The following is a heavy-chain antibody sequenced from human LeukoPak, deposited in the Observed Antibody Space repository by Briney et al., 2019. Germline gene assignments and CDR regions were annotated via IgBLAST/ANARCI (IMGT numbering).Heavy chain of an antibody. V-gene: IGHV4-59*01. D-gene: IGHD4-11*01. CDR3: ARVVLKTYSQRGYYFDY. Sequence: SETLSLTCTVSGGSISSYYWSWIRQPPGKGLEWIGYIYYSGSTNYNPSLKSRVTISVDTSKNQFSLKLSSVTAADTAVYYCARVVLKTYSQRGYYFDYWGQGTLVTVSS. J-gene: IGHJ4*02. CDR1: GGSISSYY. CDR2: IYYSGST.